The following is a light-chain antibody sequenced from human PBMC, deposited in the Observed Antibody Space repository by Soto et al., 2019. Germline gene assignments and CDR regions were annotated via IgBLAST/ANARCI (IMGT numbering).Light chain of an antibody. CDR2: GAS. Sequence: VMTQSPATVSVSRVDTVTLSCRDNQTITSNLAWYQQKPGQAPRLLIYGASTRATGIPVRFSGSGSGTEFTLTISSLQSEDFAVYYCQHYNSWIASFGGGTKVDIK. J-gene: IGKJ4*02. CDR3: QHYNSWIAS. V-gene: IGKV3-15*01. CDR1: QTITSN.